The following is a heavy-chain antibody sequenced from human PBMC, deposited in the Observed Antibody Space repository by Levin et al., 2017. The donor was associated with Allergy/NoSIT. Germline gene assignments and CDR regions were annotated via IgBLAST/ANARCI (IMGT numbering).Heavy chain of an antibody. D-gene: IGHD3-22*01. CDR3: ARGSVVIPWWYFDL. CDR1: GFTFSSYS. V-gene: IGHV3-48*02. Sequence: PGGSLRLSCAASGFTFSSYSMSWVRQAPGKGLEWVSYISSGSGTIKYADSVRGRFTISRDNAENSLNLQINNLRDEVTAVYYCARGSVVIPWWYFDLWGRGTLVTVSS. CDR2: ISSGSGTI. J-gene: IGHJ2*01.